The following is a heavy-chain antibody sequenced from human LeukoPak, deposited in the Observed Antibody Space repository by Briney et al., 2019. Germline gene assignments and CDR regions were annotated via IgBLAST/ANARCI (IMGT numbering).Heavy chain of an antibody. CDR3: ARGTVGAPGIDY. V-gene: IGHV3-74*01. CDR1: GLTFYGYW. Sequence: EGSLRLSCEASGLTFYGYWMHWFRQLPGKGLVWVSEINGAGNKKNYADSVRGRFTVSRDNAKDTVYLQMDSLRVEDTAVYYCARGTVGAPGIDYWGQGALVSVSS. D-gene: IGHD6-13*01. J-gene: IGHJ4*02. CDR2: INGAGNKK.